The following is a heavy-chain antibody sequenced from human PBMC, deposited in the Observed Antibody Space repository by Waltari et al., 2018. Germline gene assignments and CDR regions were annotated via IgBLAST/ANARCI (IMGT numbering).Heavy chain of an antibody. V-gene: IGHV4-34*01. CDR2: INHSGRT. CDR3: ARLLWFRELLRGFDY. J-gene: IGHJ4*02. D-gene: IGHD3-10*01. CDR1: GGSFSGYY. Sequence: QVQLQQWGAGLLKPSETLSLTCAVYGGSFSGYYWSWIRQPPGKGLEWIGEINHSGRTTSSPSPKSRVTISVDTSKNQFSLKLSSVTAADTSVYYCARLLWFRELLRGFDYWGQGTLVTVSS.